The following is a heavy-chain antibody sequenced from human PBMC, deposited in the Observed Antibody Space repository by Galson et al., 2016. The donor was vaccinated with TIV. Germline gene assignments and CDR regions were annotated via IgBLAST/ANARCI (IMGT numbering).Heavy chain of an antibody. V-gene: IGHV1-69*13. CDR2: IIGMFGIA. CDR1: GGTFSNYA. Sequence: SVKVSCKASGGTFSNYAISWVRQAPGQGLEWMGGIIGMFGIANYAQKFQGRVTITADESTDTAYVELNSLTSEDTAGYYCARATNYYDNWFDPWGQGTLVTVSS. J-gene: IGHJ5*02. CDR3: ARATNYYDNWFDP. D-gene: IGHD3-10*01.